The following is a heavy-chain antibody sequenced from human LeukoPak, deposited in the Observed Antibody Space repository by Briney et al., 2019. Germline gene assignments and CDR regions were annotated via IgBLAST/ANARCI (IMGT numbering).Heavy chain of an antibody. CDR1: GGSISSSSYY. CDR2: IYYSGST. J-gene: IGHJ4*02. Sequence: SETLSLTCTVSGGSISSSSYYWGWIRQPPGKGLEWIGSIYYSGSTYYNPSLKSRVTISVDTSKNQFSLKLSSVTAADTAVYYCARLNYYGSGQIDYWGQGTLVTVSS. D-gene: IGHD3-10*01. V-gene: IGHV4-39*01. CDR3: ARLNYYGSGQIDY.